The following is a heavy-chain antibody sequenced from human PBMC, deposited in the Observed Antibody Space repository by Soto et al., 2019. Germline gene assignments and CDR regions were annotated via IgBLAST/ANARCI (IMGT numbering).Heavy chain of an antibody. CDR2: IYHSGYT. J-gene: IGHJ5*02. CDR1: GGSISSGGYA. CDR3: TIDSPTGNYCAP. D-gene: IGHD1-7*01. V-gene: IGHV4-30-2*01. Sequence: QMRLQESGSGLVKPSQTLSLTCAVSGGSISSGGYAWNWIRQPPGKGLAWIGYIYHSGYTSYNPSLKSRVTISVDKSKNQFSLDLSFVTAADTAVYYCTIDSPTGNYCAPWGQGTLVTVSS.